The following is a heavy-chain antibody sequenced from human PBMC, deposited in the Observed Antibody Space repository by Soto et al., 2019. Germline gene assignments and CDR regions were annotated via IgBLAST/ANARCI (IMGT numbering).Heavy chain of an antibody. V-gene: IGHV3-15*01. CDR3: TTEDYYEDDYYYGMDF. J-gene: IGHJ6*02. CDR1: GFTFSNAW. CDR2: IKSKTDGGTT. Sequence: EVPLVESGGGLVKPGGSLRLSCAASGFTFSNAWMSWVRQAPGKGLEWVGRIKSKTDGGTTDYAAPVKGRFTISRDDSKNTLYLQMNSLKTEDTAVYYCTTEDYYEDDYYYGMDFWGQGTTVTVSS. D-gene: IGHD3-3*01.